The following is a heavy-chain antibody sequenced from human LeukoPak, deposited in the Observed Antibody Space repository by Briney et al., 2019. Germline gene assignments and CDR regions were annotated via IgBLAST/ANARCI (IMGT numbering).Heavy chain of an antibody. CDR2: IYSGGST. CDR3: AKMGGSSLYYYYMDV. J-gene: IGHJ6*03. V-gene: IGHV3-53*01. Sequence: GGSLRLSCAASGFTVSTNYMSWVRQAPGKGLEWVSVIYSGGSTYYADSVKGRFTISRDNSKNTLYLQMNSLRAEDTAVYYCAKMGGSSLYYYYMDVWGKGTTVTVSS. CDR1: GFTVSTNY. D-gene: IGHD1-26*01.